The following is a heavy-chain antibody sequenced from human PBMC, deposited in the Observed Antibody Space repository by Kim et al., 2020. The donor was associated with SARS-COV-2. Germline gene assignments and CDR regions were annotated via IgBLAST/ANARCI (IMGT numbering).Heavy chain of an antibody. D-gene: IGHD3-16*01. CDR2: SRNKANSYST. V-gene: IGHV3-72*01. CDR1: GFSFSDHF. CDR3: ARGPWGSYWDY. J-gene: IGHJ4*02. Sequence: GGSLRLSCAASGFSFSDHFMDWVRQAPGKGLEWVGRSRNKANSYSTSYAASVKGRFTISRDDSKNSLYLQMNSLKAEDTAVYYCARGPWGSYWDYWGQGALVTVSS.